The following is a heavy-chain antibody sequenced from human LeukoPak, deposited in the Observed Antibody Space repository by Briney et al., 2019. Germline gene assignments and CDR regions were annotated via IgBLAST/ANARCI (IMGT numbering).Heavy chain of an antibody. Sequence: SETLSLTCTVSGGSISSSSYYWGWIRQPPGKGLEWIGSFYYSGSTYYNPSLKSRVTISVDTSKNQFSLKLSSVTAADTAVYYCARRYSSSWKQYYYFDYWGQGTLVTVSS. V-gene: IGHV4-39*01. D-gene: IGHD6-13*01. CDR3: ARRYSSSWKQYYYFDY. CDR2: FYYSGST. J-gene: IGHJ4*02. CDR1: GGSISSSSYY.